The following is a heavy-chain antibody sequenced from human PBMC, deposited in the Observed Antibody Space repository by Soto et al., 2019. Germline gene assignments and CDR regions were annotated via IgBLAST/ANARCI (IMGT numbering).Heavy chain of an antibody. CDR2: ISQTGGTS. CDR1: GFDFKTYA. V-gene: IGHV3-23*01. D-gene: IGHD3-3*01. J-gene: IGHJ1*01. CDR3: ARSLEDYSTNNFYDP. Sequence: GGALRLSCVTSGFDFKTYAMTWIRHIPGKGLQWVSTISQTGGTSYYVDSVRGRFTISRDNSDNVLFLQMDALRIEDTAMYYCARSLEDYSTNNFYDPWGQGTLVTVSS.